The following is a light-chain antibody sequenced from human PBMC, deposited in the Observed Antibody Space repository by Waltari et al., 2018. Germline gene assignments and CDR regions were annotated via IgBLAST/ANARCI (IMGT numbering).Light chain of an antibody. Sequence: QKADDGPRYLMNVNSEGTHSKGDKIPDRFAGTSSGADRYLTISNLQSEDEADYYCQTGGHGTWVFGGGTKLTVL. CDR2: VNSEGTH. J-gene: IGLJ3*02. V-gene: IGLV4-69*01. CDR3: QTGGHGTWV.